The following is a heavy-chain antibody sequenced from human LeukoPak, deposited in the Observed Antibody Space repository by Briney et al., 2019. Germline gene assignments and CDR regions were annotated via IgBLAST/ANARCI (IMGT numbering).Heavy chain of an antibody. V-gene: IGHV3-7*01. CDR3: ARDPSSLRDSFDY. CDR2: MKEDGSEK. J-gene: IGHJ4*02. CDR1: GFTFSSYW. Sequence: PGGSLRLSCAASGFTFSSYWMNWVRQAPGKGLEWVANMKEDGSEKYYVDSVKGRFTISRDNAKNSLYLQMNSLRAEDTAVYYCARDPSSLRDSFDYWGQGTLVTVSS.